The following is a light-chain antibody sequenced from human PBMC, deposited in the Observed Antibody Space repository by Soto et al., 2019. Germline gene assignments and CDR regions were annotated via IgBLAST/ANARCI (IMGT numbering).Light chain of an antibody. CDR2: AAS. Sequence: EIVLTQSPGTLSLSPGERATLSCRASQRVSSSYLAWYQQKPGQAPRLLMYAASIRATGIPDRFSGSGSGTDFTLTISRLEPEDFAVYYCQQHGSSPRTFGQGTKVEIK. CDR3: QQHGSSPRT. J-gene: IGKJ1*01. CDR1: QRVSSSY. V-gene: IGKV3-20*01.